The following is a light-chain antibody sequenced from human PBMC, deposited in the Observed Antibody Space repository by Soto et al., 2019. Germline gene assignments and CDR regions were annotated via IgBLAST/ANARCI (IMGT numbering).Light chain of an antibody. CDR2: AAS. CDR1: QSISNY. CDR3: QQSYSTPWT. V-gene: IGKV1-39*01. Sequence: DIQMTQSPSSLSASVGDRVTIPCRASQSISNYLSWYQQIPGKAPKLLIYAASTLRSGVSSRFSGSGSGTAFTLTISSLQPEDFATYYCQQSYSTPWTFGQGTKVEIK. J-gene: IGKJ1*01.